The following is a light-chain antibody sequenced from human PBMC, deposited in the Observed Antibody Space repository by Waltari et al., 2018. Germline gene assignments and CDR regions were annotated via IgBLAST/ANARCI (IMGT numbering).Light chain of an antibody. CDR1: QGVTNY. V-gene: IGKV3-11*01. CDR3: QQRRDWPLT. J-gene: IGKJ4*02. CDR2: DTS. Sequence: GRARQGVTNYLAWYQQKPGQAPRLLIYDTSNRATGIPARFSGSGFGTDFTLTISSLEPEDFAVYYCQQRRDWPLTFGGGTKVEIK.